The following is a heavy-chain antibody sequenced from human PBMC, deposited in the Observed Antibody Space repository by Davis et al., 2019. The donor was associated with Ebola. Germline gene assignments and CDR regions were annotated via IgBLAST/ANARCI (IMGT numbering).Heavy chain of an antibody. J-gene: IGHJ5*02. CDR3: TRGIARRQLGSWFDP. Sequence: ASVKVSCKASGYTFSSYDINWVRQATGQGLEWMGWMNPSSGNTGYAQKFQGRVTMTRDTSITTAYMELSSLSFDDTAVYFCTRGIARRQLGSWFDPWGQGTTVRVAS. D-gene: IGHD6-6*01. CDR2: MNPSSGNT. V-gene: IGHV1-8*01. CDR1: GYTFSSYD.